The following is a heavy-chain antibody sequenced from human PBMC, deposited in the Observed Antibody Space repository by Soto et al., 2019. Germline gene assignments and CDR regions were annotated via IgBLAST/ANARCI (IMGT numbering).Heavy chain of an antibody. CDR2: VYYSGSS. CDR1: GGSINNDDFY. D-gene: IGHD3-22*01. Sequence: SETLSLTCSVSGGSINNDDFYWSWLRQTPGKGLQWIGYVYYSGSSDCIPSLKSRLSMSIDKSKNQFTLKLSSVTAAGTAIYYCARMSYYYDKWYFDLWGRGTLVTVSS. V-gene: IGHV4-30-4*01. CDR3: ARMSYYYDKWYFDL. J-gene: IGHJ2*01.